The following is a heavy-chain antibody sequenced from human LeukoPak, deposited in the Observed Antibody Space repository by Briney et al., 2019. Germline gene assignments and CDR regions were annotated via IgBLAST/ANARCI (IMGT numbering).Heavy chain of an antibody. D-gene: IGHD3-10*01. V-gene: IGHV3-48*04. CDR3: ARDYYGSGSSYY. CDR2: ISSSSSTI. CDR1: GFTFSSYG. J-gene: IGHJ4*02. Sequence: GGSLRLSCAASGFTFSSYGMNWVRQAPGKGLEWVSYISSSSSTIYYADSVKGRLTISRDNARNSLFLQMNSLRAQDTAVYYCARDYYGSGSSYYWGQGTLVTVSS.